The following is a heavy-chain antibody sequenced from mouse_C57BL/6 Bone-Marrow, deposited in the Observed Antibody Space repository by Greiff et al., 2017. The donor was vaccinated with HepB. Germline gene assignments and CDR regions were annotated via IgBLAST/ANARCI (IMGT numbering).Heavy chain of an antibody. V-gene: IGHV2-9-1*01. CDR1: GFSLPSYA. CDR3: ARMGYDYGSSPAWFAY. CDR2: IWTGGGT. J-gene: IGHJ3*01. Sequence: QVQLKESGPGLVAPSQSLSITCTVSGFSLPSYAISWVRQPPGKGLEWLGVIWTGGGTNYNSALKSRLSISKDNSKSQVFLKRNSLQTDDTARYYCARMGYDYGSSPAWFAYWGQGTLVTVSA. D-gene: IGHD1-1*01.